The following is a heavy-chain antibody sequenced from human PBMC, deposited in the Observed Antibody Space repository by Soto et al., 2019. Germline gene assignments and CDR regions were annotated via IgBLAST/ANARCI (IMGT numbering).Heavy chain of an antibody. CDR3: ARRGYCSGGSCLSYYYGMDV. D-gene: IGHD2-15*01. CDR1: GYSFTSYW. J-gene: IGHJ6*02. CDR2: IYPGDSDT. V-gene: IGHV5-51*01. Sequence: GESLKISCKGSGYSFTSYWIGWVRQMPGKGLEWMGIIYPGDSDTRYSPSFQGQVTISADKSISTAYLQWSSLKASDTAMYYCARRGYCSGGSCLSYYYGMDVWGQGTTVTVSS.